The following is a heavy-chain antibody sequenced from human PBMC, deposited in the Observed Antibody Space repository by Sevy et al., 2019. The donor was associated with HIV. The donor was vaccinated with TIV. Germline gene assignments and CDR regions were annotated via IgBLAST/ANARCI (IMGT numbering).Heavy chain of an antibody. Sequence: GESLKISCKGSGYSFATYWIAWVRQMPGKGLGCMGIIYPDDSDTRYSPSFQGQVTISADKSISTAYLQWSTLKAYDTAKYYCARGARGTLPSFYYYTLNVWGQGTTVTVSS. CDR2: IYPDDSDT. CDR1: GYSFATYW. CDR3: ARGARGTLPSFYYYTLNV. J-gene: IGHJ6*02. D-gene: IGHD1-1*01. V-gene: IGHV5-51*01.